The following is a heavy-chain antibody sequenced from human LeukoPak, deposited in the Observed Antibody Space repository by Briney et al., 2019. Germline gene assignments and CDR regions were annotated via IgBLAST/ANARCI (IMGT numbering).Heavy chain of an antibody. CDR3: VYYGSGSYREGIDY. D-gene: IGHD3-10*01. J-gene: IGHJ4*02. CDR1: GFTFSSYS. V-gene: IGHV3-21*01. Sequence: GGSLRLSCAASGFTFSSYSMNWVRQAPGKGLEWVSSISSSSSYIYYAGSVKGRFTISRDNAKNSLYLQMNSLRAEDTAVYYCVYYGSGSYREGIDYWGQGTLVTVSS. CDR2: ISSSSSYI.